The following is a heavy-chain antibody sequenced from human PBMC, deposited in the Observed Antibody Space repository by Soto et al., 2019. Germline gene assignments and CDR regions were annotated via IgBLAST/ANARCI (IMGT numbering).Heavy chain of an antibody. V-gene: IGHV3-30*18. CDR2: IFYDGSKI. D-gene: IGHD3-9*01. J-gene: IGHJ4*02. Sequence: GGSLRLSCAASGFIFGSSGMHWVRQAPGKGLEWVADIFYDGSKIHYADSVKGRFTMSRDNSKNTVHLQMNSLRPEDTAVYYCAKDLTGPYDYCGQGTLVTVSS. CDR3: AKDLTGPYDY. CDR1: GFIFGSSG.